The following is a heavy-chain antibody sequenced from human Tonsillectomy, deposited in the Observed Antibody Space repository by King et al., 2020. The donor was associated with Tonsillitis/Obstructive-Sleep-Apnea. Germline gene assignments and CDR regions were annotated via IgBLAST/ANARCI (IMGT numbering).Heavy chain of an antibody. Sequence: VQLVESGGGLVQPGGSLGLSCAASGFTFSFYSMNWVRQAPGKGLEWVSYISSSSNAIHYADSVKGRFTISRDNAKNALYLQMNSLSDEDTAVYYCARDGIYRYGDYGGDYWGQGTLVTVSS. V-gene: IGHV3-48*02. CDR3: ARDGIYRYGDYGGDY. D-gene: IGHD4-17*01. J-gene: IGHJ4*02. CDR2: ISSSSNAI. CDR1: GFTFSFYS.